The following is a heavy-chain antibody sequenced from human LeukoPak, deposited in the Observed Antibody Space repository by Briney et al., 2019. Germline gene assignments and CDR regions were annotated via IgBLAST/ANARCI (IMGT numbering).Heavy chain of an antibody. CDR2: ISFTGIT. Sequence: PSETLSLTCTVSGGSFSSGSSYWSWLRQHPVKGLEWIGYISFTGITYYNLSLKSRVRISSDTSKNQFSLNLRSVSAADTAVYFCARWGEDVKDSFDVWGQGALVTVSS. CDR1: GGSFSSGSSY. J-gene: IGHJ3*01. D-gene: IGHD1-26*01. CDR3: ARWGEDVKDSFDV. V-gene: IGHV4-31*03.